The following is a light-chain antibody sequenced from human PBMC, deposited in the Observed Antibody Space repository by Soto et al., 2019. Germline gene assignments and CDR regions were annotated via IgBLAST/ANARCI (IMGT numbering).Light chain of an antibody. Sequence: DIPMTQSPSSLSTSVGDRVTITCRTSQSVSTYLNWYQQRPGKAPKLLIYGASSLQSGVPSRFSGSGSGTHFTLTISSLQPEDFATYYCQQYNSYYTFGQGTKLEIK. V-gene: IGKV1-39*01. J-gene: IGKJ2*01. CDR1: QSVSTY. CDR2: GAS. CDR3: QQYNSYYT.